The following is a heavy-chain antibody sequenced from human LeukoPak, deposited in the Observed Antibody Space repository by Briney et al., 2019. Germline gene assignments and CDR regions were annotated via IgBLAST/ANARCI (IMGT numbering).Heavy chain of an antibody. CDR3: ARGSGSIAAAAPFDY. D-gene: IGHD6-13*01. CDR2: IYSSGST. CDR1: GGSISSGNYY. J-gene: IGHJ4*02. Sequence: SRTLSLTCTVSGGSISSGNYYWSWIRQPAGKGLEWIGRIYSSGSTNYNPSLKSRVTISVDTSKNQFSLKLSSVTAADTAVYYCARGSGSIAAAAPFDYWGQGTLVTVSS. V-gene: IGHV4-61*02.